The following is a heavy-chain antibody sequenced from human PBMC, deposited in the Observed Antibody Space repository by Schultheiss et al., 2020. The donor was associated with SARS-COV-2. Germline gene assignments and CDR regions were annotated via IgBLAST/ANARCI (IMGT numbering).Heavy chain of an antibody. CDR3: TTEGGDLLGYCSSTSCYTDAFDI. V-gene: IGHV3-30*03. J-gene: IGHJ3*02. D-gene: IGHD2-2*02. CDR2: ISYDGSNK. Sequence: GGSLRLSCAASGFTFSSYSMNWVRQAPGKGLEWVAVISYDGSNKYYADSVKGRFTISRDNAKNSLYLQMNSLKTEDTAVYYCTTEGGDLLGYCSSTSCYTDAFDIWGQGTMVTVSS. CDR1: GFTFSSYS.